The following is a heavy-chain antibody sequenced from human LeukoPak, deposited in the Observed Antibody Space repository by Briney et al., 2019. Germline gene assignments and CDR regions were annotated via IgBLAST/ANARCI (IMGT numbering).Heavy chain of an antibody. CDR1: GFTFSSYS. J-gene: IGHJ2*01. Sequence: HAGGSLRLSCAASGFTFSSYSMNWVRQAPGKGLEWASYIDSSSSTIYYADSVKGRFTISRDNAKNSLYLQMNSLRAEDTAVYYCARDASAPKWYFDLWGRGTLVTVSS. CDR3: ARDASAPKWYFDL. V-gene: IGHV3-48*01. CDR2: IDSSSSTI.